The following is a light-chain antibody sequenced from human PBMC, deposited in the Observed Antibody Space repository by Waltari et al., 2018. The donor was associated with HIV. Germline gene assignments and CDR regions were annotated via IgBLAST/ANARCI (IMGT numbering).Light chain of an antibody. CDR2: EVT. Sequence: QSALTQPASVSGSPGQSITISCAGTSAAVGAYNYVSWYQQHPGKAPKLMIYEVTDRPSGVSNRFSGSKSGNTASLTISGLQAEDEADYYCSSYTTSSTVVFGGGTKLTVL. J-gene: IGLJ2*01. CDR1: SAAVGAYNY. V-gene: IGLV2-14*01. CDR3: SSYTTSSTVV.